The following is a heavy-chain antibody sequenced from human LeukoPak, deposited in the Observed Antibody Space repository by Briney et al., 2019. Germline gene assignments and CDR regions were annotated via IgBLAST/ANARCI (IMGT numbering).Heavy chain of an antibody. CDR3: ARQEYCSGGSCYTWFDP. Sequence: GESLKISCKGSGYSINNYWIGWVRQMPGKGLEWMGIIYPADSDIRYSPSCQGQVTISADKSISTAYLQWSSLKASDTAMYYCARQEYCSGGSCYTWFDPWGQGTLVTVSS. D-gene: IGHD2-15*01. CDR1: GYSINNYW. J-gene: IGHJ5*02. CDR2: IYPADSDI. V-gene: IGHV5-51*01.